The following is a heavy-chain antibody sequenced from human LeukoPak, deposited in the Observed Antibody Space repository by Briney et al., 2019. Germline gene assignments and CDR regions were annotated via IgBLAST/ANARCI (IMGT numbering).Heavy chain of an antibody. Sequence: PILGIANYAQKFQGRVTITADKSTSTAYMELSSLRSEDTAVYHCAKERYSSGWSEGVDYWGQGTLVTVSS. J-gene: IGHJ4*02. CDR3: AKERYSSGWSEGVDY. V-gene: IGHV1-69*04. D-gene: IGHD6-19*01. CDR2: PILGIA.